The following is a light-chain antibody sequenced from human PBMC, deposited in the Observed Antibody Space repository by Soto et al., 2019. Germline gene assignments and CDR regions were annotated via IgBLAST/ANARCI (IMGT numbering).Light chain of an antibody. CDR3: QQHGSSPWM. Sequence: EVVLTQSPGTLSLSPGERATLSCRASQSVSSTYVAWYQHIPGQTPRLLSYGASNRATGIPDRFSGSGSGTDFTLTISRLEPEDFAVYYCQQHGSSPWMFGQGTRVEIK. CDR1: QSVSSTY. J-gene: IGKJ1*01. V-gene: IGKV3-20*01. CDR2: GAS.